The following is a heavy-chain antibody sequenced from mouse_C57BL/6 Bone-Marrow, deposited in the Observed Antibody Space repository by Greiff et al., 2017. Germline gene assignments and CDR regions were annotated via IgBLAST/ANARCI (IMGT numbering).Heavy chain of an antibody. CDR1: GYTFTSYW. Sequence: QVQLKESGAELAKPGASVKLSCKASGYTFTSYWMHWVKPRPGQGLEWIGYITPSSGYTKYNQKFKDKATLTADKSSSTAYMQLSSLTYEDSAVYYCARVYYYGSSYDWYFDVWGTGTTVTVSS. CDR3: ARVYYYGSSYDWYFDV. D-gene: IGHD1-1*01. J-gene: IGHJ1*03. V-gene: IGHV1-7*01. CDR2: ITPSSGYT.